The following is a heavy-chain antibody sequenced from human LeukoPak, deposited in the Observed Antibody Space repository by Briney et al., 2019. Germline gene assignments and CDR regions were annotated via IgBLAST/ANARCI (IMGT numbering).Heavy chain of an antibody. V-gene: IGHV3-23*01. D-gene: IGHD6-13*01. CDR2: ISGSGGST. Sequence: GGSLRLSCAASGFTFSSYAMSWVRQAPGKGLEWVSAISGSGGSTYYADSVKGRFTISRDNSKNTLYLQMNSPRAEDTAVYYCAKDLIAAAGTPYDYWGQGTLVTVSS. J-gene: IGHJ4*02. CDR1: GFTFSSYA. CDR3: AKDLIAAAGTPYDY.